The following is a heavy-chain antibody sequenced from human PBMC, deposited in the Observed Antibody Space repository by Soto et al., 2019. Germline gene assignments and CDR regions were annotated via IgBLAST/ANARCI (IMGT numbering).Heavy chain of an antibody. J-gene: IGHJ4*02. CDR3: AKGRTYFDF. Sequence: EVLLLQSGGGLVQPGGSLRLSCAAAGFTFSNYAMTWVRQAPGKGLEWVSAISDGDGDTHYADSVKGRFTISRDNSKNTLYLQMSSLRAEDAAVYYCAKGRTYFDFWGQGTLVTVSS. CDR2: ISDGDGDT. CDR1: GFTFSNYA. V-gene: IGHV3-23*01.